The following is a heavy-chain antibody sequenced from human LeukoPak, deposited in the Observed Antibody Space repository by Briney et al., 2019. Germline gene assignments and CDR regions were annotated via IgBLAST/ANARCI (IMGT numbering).Heavy chain of an antibody. Sequence: GGSLRLSCAASGFTFSNAWMSWVRQAPGKGLEWVSLIYSDASGGSTYYADSVRGRFTISRDNSKNTMYLQMNSLRAEDMAVYYCARRGRAAHAFDIWGQGTMVTVSS. V-gene: IGHV3-66*01. CDR3: ARRGRAAHAFDI. CDR2: IYSDASGGST. CDR1: GFTFSNAW. D-gene: IGHD6-6*01. J-gene: IGHJ3*02.